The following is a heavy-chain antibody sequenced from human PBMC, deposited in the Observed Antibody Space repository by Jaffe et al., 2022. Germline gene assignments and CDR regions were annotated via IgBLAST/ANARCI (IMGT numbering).Heavy chain of an antibody. CDR2: IYHSGST. J-gene: IGHJ4*02. CDR3: AGYVDIVATIQGSLFDY. CDR1: GYSISSGYY. V-gene: IGHV4-38-2*01. D-gene: IGHD5-12*01. Sequence: QVQLQESGPGLVKPSETLSLTCAVSGYSISSGYYWGWIRQPPGKGLEWIGSIYHSGSTYYNPSLKSRVTISVDTSKNQFSLKLSSVTAADTAVYYCAGYVDIVATIQGSLFDYWGQGTLVTVSS.